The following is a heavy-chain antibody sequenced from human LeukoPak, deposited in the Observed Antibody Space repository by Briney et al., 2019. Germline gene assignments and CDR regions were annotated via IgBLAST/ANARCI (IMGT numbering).Heavy chain of an antibody. CDR1: GDSISSYY. J-gene: IGHJ6*03. CDR2: IYYGGST. Sequence: SETLSLTCTVSGDSISSYYWSWIRQPPGKGLEWIGYIYYGGSTYYNPSLKSRVTISVDTSKNQFSLKLSSVTAADTAVYYCARDTYSSMDVWGKGTTVTVS. D-gene: IGHD6-13*01. CDR3: ARDTYSSMDV. V-gene: IGHV4-59*06.